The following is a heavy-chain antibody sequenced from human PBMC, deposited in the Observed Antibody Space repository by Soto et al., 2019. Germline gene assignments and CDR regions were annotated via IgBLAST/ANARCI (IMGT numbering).Heavy chain of an antibody. Sequence: GESLKISCQASGYTFSKYWIAWVRQMPGKGLEYVGIVYPGDSDTRYSPSFQGQVTISVDTSTSTAYMQWNSLKASDSAMYYCARRVKDGSGSSPYSSAFDVWGRGTTVTVSS. J-gene: IGHJ6*02. CDR2: VYPGDSDT. CDR3: ARRVKDGSGSSPYSSAFDV. D-gene: IGHD2-15*01. CDR1: GYTFSKYW. V-gene: IGHV5-51*01.